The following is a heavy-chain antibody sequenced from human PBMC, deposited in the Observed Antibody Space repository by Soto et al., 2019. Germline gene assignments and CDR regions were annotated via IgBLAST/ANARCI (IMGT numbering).Heavy chain of an antibody. CDR1: GYTFTGYY. D-gene: IGHD1-26*01. Sequence: ASVKVSCKASGYTFTGYYMHWVRQAPGQGLEWMGWINPNSGGTNYAQKFQGWVTMTRDTSISTAYMELSRLRSDDTAVYYCASARGGNPQGGYDFWGQGTMDIGSS. J-gene: IGHJ3*01. V-gene: IGHV1-2*04. CDR3: ASARGGNPQGGYDF. CDR2: INPNSGGT.